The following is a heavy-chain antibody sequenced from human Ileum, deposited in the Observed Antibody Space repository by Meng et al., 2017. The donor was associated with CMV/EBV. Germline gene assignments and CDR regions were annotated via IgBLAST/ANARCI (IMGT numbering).Heavy chain of an antibody. CDR2: ISGSGGST. Sequence: AASGFTFSSYAMSWVRQAPGKGLEWVSAISGSGGSTYYTDSVKGRFTISRDNSKNTLYLQMNSLRAEDTAVYYCARDAGAYVSYLEYWGQGTLVTVSS. J-gene: IGHJ4*02. CDR3: ARDAGAYVSYLEY. D-gene: IGHD1-1*01. V-gene: IGHV3-23*01. CDR1: GFTFSSYA.